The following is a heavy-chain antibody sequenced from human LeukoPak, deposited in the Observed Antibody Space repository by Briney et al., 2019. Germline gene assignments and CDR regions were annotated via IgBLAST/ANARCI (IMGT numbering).Heavy chain of an antibody. V-gene: IGHV1-69*13. CDR3: ARGVVRGVITNSFDY. Sequence: SVKVSCKASGGTFSSYAISWVRQAPGQGLEWMGGIIPIFGTANYAQKFQGRVTITADESTSTAYMELSSLRSEDTAVYYCARGVVRGVITNSFDYWSQGTLVTVSS. CDR1: GGTFSSYA. J-gene: IGHJ4*02. CDR2: IIPIFGTA. D-gene: IGHD3-10*01.